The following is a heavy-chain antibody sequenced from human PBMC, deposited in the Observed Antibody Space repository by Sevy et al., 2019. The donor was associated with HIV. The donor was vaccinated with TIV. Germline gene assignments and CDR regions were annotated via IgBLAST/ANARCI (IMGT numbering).Heavy chain of an antibody. V-gene: IGHV3-23*01. Sequence: GGYLRLSCAASGFTFSKYPMSWVRQPPGKGLEWVSTLSFGCGEIKYADSVKGRFTISRDNSKSSVYLQMNNLRPEDTAVYYCARERWTKPHDYWGQGTLVTVSS. CDR3: ARERWTKPHDY. CDR1: GFTFSKYP. D-gene: IGHD2-15*01. CDR2: LSFGCGEI. J-gene: IGHJ4*02.